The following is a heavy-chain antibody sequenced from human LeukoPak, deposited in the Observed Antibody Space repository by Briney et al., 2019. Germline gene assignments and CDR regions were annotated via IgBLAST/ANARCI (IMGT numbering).Heavy chain of an antibody. CDR1: GFTFGDYL. CDR3: SRSSGWLSVY. CDR2: IRRKLDGGTA. Sequence: GGSLRLSRTASGFTFGDYLMSWFRQAPGKELEWIGFIRRKLDGGTAEYAASVKGRFTISRDDSTSIAYLQMNSLKTEDTAVYYCSRSSGWLSVYWGQGTLVTVSS. V-gene: IGHV3-49*03. D-gene: IGHD6-19*01. J-gene: IGHJ4*02.